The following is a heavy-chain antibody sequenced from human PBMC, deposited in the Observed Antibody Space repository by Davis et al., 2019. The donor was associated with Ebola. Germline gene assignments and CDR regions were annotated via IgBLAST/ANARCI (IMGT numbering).Heavy chain of an antibody. CDR2: ISTSNGNT. V-gene: IGHV1-18*01. CDR3: ARELVALVGGRDGMDV. Sequence: ASVKVSCKASGYTFTSQGISWVRQAPGHGLEWMGWISTSNGNTLYSQKFQGRVTMTRDTSTSIAYMELRSLRPDDTAVYYCARELVALVGGRDGMDVWGQGTTVTVSS. D-gene: IGHD2-8*02. CDR1: GYTFTSQG. J-gene: IGHJ6*02.